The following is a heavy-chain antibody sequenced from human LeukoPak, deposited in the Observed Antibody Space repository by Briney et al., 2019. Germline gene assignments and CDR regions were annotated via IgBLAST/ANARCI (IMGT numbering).Heavy chain of an antibody. CDR2: ISYDGSNK. D-gene: IGHD5-24*01. Sequence: PGGSLRLSCAASGFTFSSYAMHWVRQAPGKGLEWVAVISYDGSNKYYADSVKGRFTISRDNSKNTLYLQMNSLRAEDTAVYYCAKLGRYGYNLEIFGFDIWGQGTMVTVSS. V-gene: IGHV3-30-3*01. J-gene: IGHJ3*02. CDR3: AKLGRYGYNLEIFGFDI. CDR1: GFTFSSYA.